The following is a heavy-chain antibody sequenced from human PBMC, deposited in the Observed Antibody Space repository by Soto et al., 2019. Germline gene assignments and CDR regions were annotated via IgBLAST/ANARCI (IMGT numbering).Heavy chain of an antibody. D-gene: IGHD3-3*01. CDR1: GYSFTSYW. J-gene: IGHJ4*02. V-gene: IGHV5-51*01. CDR2: IYPGDSDT. Sequence: GESLKISCKGSGYSFTSYWIGWVRQMPGKGLEWMGIIYPGDSDTRYSPSFQGQVTISADKSISTAYLQWSSLKASDIAMYYCARRYYDFWSGYVGGPFDYWGQGTLVTVSS. CDR3: ARRYYDFWSGYVGGPFDY.